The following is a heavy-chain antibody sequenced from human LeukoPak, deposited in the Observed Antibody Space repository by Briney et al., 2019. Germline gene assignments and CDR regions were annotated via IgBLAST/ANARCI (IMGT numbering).Heavy chain of an antibody. Sequence: PGQSLRLSCTTSGFAFDDFAMSWVRQPAGKGLEWVGFIRRRAYGGAAEYAASVKGRFIISRDDSKGIAYLQMNSLKTEDTAVYYCSRNGLVDFDYWGQGPRVIVSP. V-gene: IGHV3-49*04. J-gene: IGHJ4*02. CDR1: GFAFDDFA. CDR2: IRRRAYGGAA. CDR3: SRNGLVDFDY.